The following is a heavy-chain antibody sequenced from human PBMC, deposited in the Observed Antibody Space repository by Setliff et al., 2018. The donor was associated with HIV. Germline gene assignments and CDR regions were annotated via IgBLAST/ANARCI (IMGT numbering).Heavy chain of an antibody. D-gene: IGHD3-9*01. Sequence: PSETLSLTCTVSDSAMDSYYWSWVRQSPGRGLVYIGYIYWTGKTAYNPSLKSRVTISLDTSGNQFSLKLNSVTGADTAVYYCAKISPRGYSDITTGRLTDPFDVWGPGTMVTVSS. V-gene: IGHV4-59*12. CDR1: DSAMDSYY. CDR3: AKISPRGYSDITTGRLTDPFDV. J-gene: IGHJ3*01. CDR2: IYWTGKT.